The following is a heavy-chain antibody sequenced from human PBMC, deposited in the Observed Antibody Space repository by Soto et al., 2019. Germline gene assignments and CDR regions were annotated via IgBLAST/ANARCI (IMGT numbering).Heavy chain of an antibody. CDR3: ALDANKFGEAREYFQH. D-gene: IGHD3-10*01. J-gene: IGHJ1*01. Sequence: GGSLRLSCAASGFTFSSYGMNWVRQAPGKGLEWVSVICNNGSNKYYADSVKGRFTISRDNSKNTLYLQMNSLRDEDTAVYYCALDANKFGEAREYFQHWGQGTLVTVSS. CDR1: GFTFSSYG. V-gene: IGHV3-33*01. CDR2: ICNNGSNK.